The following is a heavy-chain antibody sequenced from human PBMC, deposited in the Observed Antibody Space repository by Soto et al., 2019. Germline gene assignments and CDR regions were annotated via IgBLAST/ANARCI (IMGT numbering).Heavy chain of an antibody. J-gene: IGHJ3*01. Sequence: QITLKESGPTLVKPTQTLTLTCTVSGFSLTTHEVGVGWIRQPPGKALEWLAIISWNDERRYSPSLKRRLTITKDTSKNQVVLTMANVDPADTGTYFCAHRPPKYSTAWLAFDFWGQGTTVAVSS. CDR3: AHRPPKYSTAWLAFDF. D-gene: IGHD5-18*01. V-gene: IGHV2-5*01. CDR1: GFSLTTHEVG. CDR2: ISWNDER.